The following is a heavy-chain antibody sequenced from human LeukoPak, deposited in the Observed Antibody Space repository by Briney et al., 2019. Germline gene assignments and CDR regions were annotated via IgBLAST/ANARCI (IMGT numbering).Heavy chain of an antibody. Sequence: SVKVSCKASGGTFSSYAISWVRQAPGQGLEWMGGIIPIFGTANYAQKFQGRVTITADESTSTAYMELSSLRSEDTAVYYCATYYYDSSGYVRFDYWGQGTLVTVSS. CDR2: IIPIFGTA. D-gene: IGHD3-22*01. CDR3: ATYYYDSSGYVRFDY. CDR1: GGTFSSYA. J-gene: IGHJ4*02. V-gene: IGHV1-69*01.